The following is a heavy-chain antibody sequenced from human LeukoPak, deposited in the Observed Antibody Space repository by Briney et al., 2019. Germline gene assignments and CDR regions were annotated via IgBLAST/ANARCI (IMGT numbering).Heavy chain of an antibody. Sequence: SQTLSLTCTGSGGSISSGGYYWSWIRQHPGKGLEWIGYIYYSGSTYYNPSLKSRVTISVDTSKNQFSLKLSSVTAADTAVYYCASSPHVASGYNWFDPWGQGTLVTVSS. V-gene: IGHV4-31*03. CDR2: IYYSGST. D-gene: IGHD3-10*01. J-gene: IGHJ5*02. CDR3: ASSPHVASGYNWFDP. CDR1: GGSISSGGYY.